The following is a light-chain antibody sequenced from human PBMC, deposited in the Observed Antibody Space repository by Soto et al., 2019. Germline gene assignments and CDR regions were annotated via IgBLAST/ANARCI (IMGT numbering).Light chain of an antibody. CDR2: DAS. CDR3: QQSYSTPIT. CDR1: QSISSW. V-gene: IGKV1-5*01. J-gene: IGKJ5*01. Sequence: DIQMTQSPSTLSASVGDRVTITCRASQSISSWLAWYQQKPGKAPKLLIYDASSLESGVPSRFSGSGSGTDFTLNISSLQPDDFATYYCQQSYSTPITFGQGTRLEIK.